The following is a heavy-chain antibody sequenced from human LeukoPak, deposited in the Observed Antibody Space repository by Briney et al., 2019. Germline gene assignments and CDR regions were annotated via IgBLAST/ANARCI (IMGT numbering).Heavy chain of an antibody. D-gene: IGHD3-22*01. V-gene: IGHV3-11*04. Sequence: GGSLRLSCAASGFTFSDYYMSWIRQAPGKGLEWVSYISSSGSTIYYADSVKGRFTISRDNAKNSLYLQMNSLRAEDTAVYYCARNYYYDSSGPWTKTRPGAFDIWGQGTMVTVS. J-gene: IGHJ3*02. CDR3: ARNYYYDSSGPWTKTRPGAFDI. CDR1: GFTFSDYY. CDR2: ISSSGSTI.